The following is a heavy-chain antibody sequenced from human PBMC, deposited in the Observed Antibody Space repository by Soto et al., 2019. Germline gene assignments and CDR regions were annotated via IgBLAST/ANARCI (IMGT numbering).Heavy chain of an antibody. V-gene: IGHV3-33*01. CDR2: IWYDGSNK. CDR1: GFTFSSYG. CDR3: ARDHLEWLFGPSGDYYYYYMDV. D-gene: IGHD3-3*01. Sequence: GGSLRLSCAASGFTFSSYGMHWVRQAPGKGLEWVAVIWYDGSNKYYADSVKGRFTISRDNSKNTLYLQMNSLRAEDTAVYYCARDHLEWLFGPSGDYYYYYMDVWGKGTTVTVSS. J-gene: IGHJ6*03.